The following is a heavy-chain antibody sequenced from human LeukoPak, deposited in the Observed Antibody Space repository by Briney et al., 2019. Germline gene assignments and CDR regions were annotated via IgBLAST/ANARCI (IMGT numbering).Heavy chain of an antibody. V-gene: IGHV3-21*01. CDR1: GFTFSDYS. CDR3: ARAKWVGTTDNWFDP. CDR2: ITSSSSYI. D-gene: IGHD1-1*01. Sequence: GGSLRLSCAASGFTFSDYSMNWVRQAPGRGLEWVSSITSSSSYIYYGDSVKGRFTISRDNAKNSLYLQMNSLRAENTAVYYCARAKWVGTTDNWFDPWGQGTLVTVSS. J-gene: IGHJ5*02.